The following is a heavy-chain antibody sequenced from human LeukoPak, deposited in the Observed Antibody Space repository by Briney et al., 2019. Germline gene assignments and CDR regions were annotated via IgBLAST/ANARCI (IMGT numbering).Heavy chain of an antibody. J-gene: IGHJ4*02. V-gene: IGHV1-18*01. Sequence: ASVKVSCKASGYTFTSYGISWVRQAPGQGLEWMGWISAYNGNTNYAQKLQGRVTMTTDTSTSTAYMELRSLRSDDTAVYYCASAYCSGGSCYSWVYWGQGTLVTVSS. CDR1: GYTFTSYG. CDR2: ISAYNGNT. D-gene: IGHD2-15*01. CDR3: ASAYCSGGSCYSWVY.